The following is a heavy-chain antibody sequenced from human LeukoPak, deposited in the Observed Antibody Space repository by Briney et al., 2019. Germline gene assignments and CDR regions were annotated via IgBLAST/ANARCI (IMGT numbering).Heavy chain of an antibody. D-gene: IGHD6-19*01. CDR1: GFSRNTFG. V-gene: IGHV3-30*02. J-gene: IGHJ4*02. CDR2: IHYDGRDK. CDR3: AQDSLLAVASD. Sequence: PGGSMRLSCAASGFSRNTFGMHWVRQAPGKGLEWVAFIHYDGRDKFYPDSMKGRFTISRDDSNNTLFLQMNSLRVDDTAVYYCAQDSLLAVASDWGQGTLVTVSS.